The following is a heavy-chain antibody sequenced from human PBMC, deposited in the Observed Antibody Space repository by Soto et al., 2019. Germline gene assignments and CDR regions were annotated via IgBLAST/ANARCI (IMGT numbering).Heavy chain of an antibody. CDR3: ARDGDSSGSGYYYYGMDV. J-gene: IGHJ6*02. V-gene: IGHV1-69*01. D-gene: IGHD3-22*01. CDR2: IIPIFGTA. CDR1: GGTFSSYA. Sequence: QVQLVQSGAEVKKPGSSVKVSCKASGGTFSSYAISWVRQAPGQGLEWMGGIIPIFGTANYAQKFQGRVTITADESTSTAYMELSSLRSEDTAVYYCARDGDSSGSGYYYYGMDVWGQGTTVTVSS.